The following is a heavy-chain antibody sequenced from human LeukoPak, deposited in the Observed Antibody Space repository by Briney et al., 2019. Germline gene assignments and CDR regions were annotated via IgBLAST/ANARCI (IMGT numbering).Heavy chain of an antibody. J-gene: IGHJ4*02. CDR2: ISYDGSSK. Sequence: GRSLRLSCAASGFTFSSYAMHWVRQAPGKGREWVAVISYDGSSKYYADSVKGRFTISRDNSKNTLYLQMNSLRAEDTAVYYCANMDFGGDFDYWGQGTLVTVSS. V-gene: IGHV3-30-3*01. D-gene: IGHD3-3*01. CDR1: GFTFSSYA. CDR3: ANMDFGGDFDY.